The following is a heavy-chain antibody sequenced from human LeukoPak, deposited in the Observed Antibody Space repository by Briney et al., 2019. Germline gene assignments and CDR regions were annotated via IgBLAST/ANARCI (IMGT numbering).Heavy chain of an antibody. CDR2: ISWNSGSI. D-gene: IGHD6-13*01. J-gene: IGHJ5*02. V-gene: IGHV3-9*01. CDR3: AKDDSSSWPSDNWFDP. CDR1: GFTFSNAW. Sequence: PGGSLRLSCAASGFTFSNAWMSWVRQAPGKGLEWVSGISWNSGSIGYADSVKGRFTISRDNAKNSLYLQMNSLRAEDTALYYCAKDDSSSWPSDNWFDPWGQGTLVTVSS.